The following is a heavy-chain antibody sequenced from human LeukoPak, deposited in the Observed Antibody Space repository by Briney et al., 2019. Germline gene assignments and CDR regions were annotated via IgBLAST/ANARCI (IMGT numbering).Heavy chain of an antibody. CDR2: ISGSGGST. CDR1: GFTFSSYA. D-gene: IGHD5-12*01. J-gene: IGHJ4*02. Sequence: GGSLRLSCAASGFTFSSYAMSWVRQAPGKGLEWVSAISGSGGSTYYADSVKGRFTISRDNSKNTLYLQMNSPRAEDTAVYYCAKDANSYSGYDFYFDYWGQGTLVTVSS. CDR3: AKDANSYSGYDFYFDY. V-gene: IGHV3-23*01.